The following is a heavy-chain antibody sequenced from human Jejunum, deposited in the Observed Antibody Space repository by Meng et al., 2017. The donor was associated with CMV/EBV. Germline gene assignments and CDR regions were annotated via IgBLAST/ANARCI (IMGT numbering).Heavy chain of an antibody. Sequence: VQLQGPGPGLVKPSGTLSPTCSFSVGSICTYYWTWVRQPAGKGLEWIRRIYTSGSTHYNPSLKSRVTMSIDTSKNQFSLKLSSVTAADTAVYYCARENSGYDYWGQGTLVTVSS. CDR2: IYTSGST. CDR1: VGSICTYY. D-gene: IGHD5-12*01. CDR3: ARENSGYDY. V-gene: IGHV4-4*07. J-gene: IGHJ4*02.